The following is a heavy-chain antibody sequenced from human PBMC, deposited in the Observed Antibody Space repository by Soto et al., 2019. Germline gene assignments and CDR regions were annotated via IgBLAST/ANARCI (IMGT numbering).Heavy chain of an antibody. Sequence: SVKVSCKASGGGNLRDYRTTWVRRAPGQGLEWMGGIIPKLGSANYAQKFQGRVTITADESTNRAYMELRSLRSEDTAVYYCARDFYCSSTSCPNYYYYYGMDVWGQGTTVTVSS. CDR2: IIPKLGSA. J-gene: IGHJ6*02. D-gene: IGHD2-2*01. CDR1: GGGNLRDYR. V-gene: IGHV1-69*13. CDR3: ARDFYCSSTSCPNYYYYYGMDV.